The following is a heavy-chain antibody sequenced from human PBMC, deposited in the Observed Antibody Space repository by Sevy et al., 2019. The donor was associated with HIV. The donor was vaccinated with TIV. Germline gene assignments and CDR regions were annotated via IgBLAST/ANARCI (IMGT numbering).Heavy chain of an antibody. D-gene: IGHD2-2*01. CDR1: GFTFSNYA. CDR2: FSFGCGKI. J-gene: IGHJ4*02. CDR3: AREGCSKPHDY. Sequence: GGSLRLSCAASGFTFSNYAMSWVRQAPGKGLEWVSTFSFGCGKINYADSVKGRLTISRDNSKNTLYLQVNSLRAEDTALYYCAREGCSKPHDYWGQGTLVTVSS. V-gene: IGHV3-23*01.